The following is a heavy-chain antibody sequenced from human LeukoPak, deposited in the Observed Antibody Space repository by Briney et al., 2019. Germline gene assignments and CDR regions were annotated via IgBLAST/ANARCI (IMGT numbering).Heavy chain of an antibody. V-gene: IGHV7-4-1*02. CDR1: GGTFSSYA. D-gene: IGHD6-13*01. J-gene: IGHJ6*03. CDR3: ARDSSWFVYYYYYMDV. Sequence: ASVKVSCKASGGTFSSYAISWVRQAPGQGLEWMGWINTNTGNPTYAQGFTGRFVFSLDTSVSTAYLQISSLKAEDTAVYYCARDSSWFVYYYYYMDVWGKGTTVTVSS. CDR2: INTNTGNP.